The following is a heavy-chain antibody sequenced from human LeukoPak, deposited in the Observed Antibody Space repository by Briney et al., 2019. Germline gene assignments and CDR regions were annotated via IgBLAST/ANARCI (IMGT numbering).Heavy chain of an antibody. J-gene: IGHJ4*02. CDR2: ISSSGSGTYI. V-gene: IGHV3-21*01. CDR3: ARDPGRSGGSCYSDY. D-gene: IGHD2-15*01. CDR1: GFTFGSFS. Sequence: GGSLRLSCAASGFTFGSFSMTWVRQAPGKGLEWVSTISSSGSGTYIYYADSVRGRFTISRDNAKNSLYLQMNSLRAEDTAVYYCARDPGRSGGSCYSDYWGQGTLVTVSS.